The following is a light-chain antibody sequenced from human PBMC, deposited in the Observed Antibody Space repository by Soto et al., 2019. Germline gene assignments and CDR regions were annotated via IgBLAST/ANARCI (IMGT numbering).Light chain of an antibody. Sequence: DIVMTQSPDSLAVSLGERATVNCKSGQSVLYSSDNRNYLAWYQQKPGQSPKLLISWASTPESGVPDRFSGSGSGTDFTRTISSLQAEDVAVYFCQQYYTNPRTFGQGTKVEIK. J-gene: IGKJ1*01. V-gene: IGKV4-1*01. CDR1: QSVLYSSDNRNY. CDR3: QQYYTNPRT. CDR2: WAS.